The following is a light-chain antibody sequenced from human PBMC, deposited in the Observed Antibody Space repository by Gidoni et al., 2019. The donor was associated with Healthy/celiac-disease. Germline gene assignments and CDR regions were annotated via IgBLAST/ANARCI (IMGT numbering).Light chain of an antibody. V-gene: IGLV2-14*03. J-gene: IGLJ2*01. Sequence: QSALTQPASVSRSPGQSLTISCTGTSSDVGGYNYVSWYQQHPGKAPKLMIYDVSNRPSGVSNRVSGSKSGNTASLTISGLQAEDEADYYCSSYTSGSTLVVFGGGTKLTVL. CDR3: SSYTSGSTLVV. CDR1: SSDVGGYNY. CDR2: DVS.